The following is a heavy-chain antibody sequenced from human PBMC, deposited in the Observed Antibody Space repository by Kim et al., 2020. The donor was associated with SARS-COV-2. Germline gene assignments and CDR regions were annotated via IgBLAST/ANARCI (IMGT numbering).Heavy chain of an antibody. D-gene: IGHD3-22*01. CDR3: ARNYYDSSGYFYYYYGMDV. CDR2: IYYSGST. Sequence: SETLSLTCTVSGGSISSYYWSWIRQPPGKGLEWIGYIYYSGSTNYNPSLKSRVTISVDTSKNQFSLKLSSVTAADTAVYYCARNYYDSSGYFYYYYGMDVWGQGTTVTVSS. J-gene: IGHJ6*02. V-gene: IGHV4-59*08. CDR1: GGSISSYY.